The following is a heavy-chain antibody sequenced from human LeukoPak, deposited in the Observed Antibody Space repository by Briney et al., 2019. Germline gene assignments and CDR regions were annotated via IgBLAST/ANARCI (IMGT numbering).Heavy chain of an antibody. CDR2: IYNTGDT. CDR3: ARRLRFFLNWFDP. V-gene: IGHV4-39*01. D-gene: IGHD3-3*01. CDR1: GGSTSSSSDY. J-gene: IGHJ5*02. Sequence: SETLSLTCTASGGSTSSSSDYWGWIRQLPGKGLEWIGTIYNTGDTYYNPSLKSRVTISVDTSKNQFSLQLSSVAAADTAVYYCARRLRFFLNWFDPWGQGTLVTVSS.